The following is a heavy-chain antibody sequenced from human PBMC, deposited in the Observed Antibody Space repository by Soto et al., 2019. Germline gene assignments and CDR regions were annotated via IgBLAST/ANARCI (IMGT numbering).Heavy chain of an antibody. V-gene: IGHV4-30-4*01. Sequence: TSETLSLTCTVSGASISSGDYYWSWVRQPPGKGLEWIGYIYYNGSTYYKPSLKSRVTISVDTSKNQFSLKLSSVTAADTAVYYCARERPDGARLDPWGQGTLVTVSS. J-gene: IGHJ5*02. CDR2: IYYNGST. CDR3: ARERPDGARLDP. CDR1: GASISSGDYY. D-gene: IGHD6-6*01.